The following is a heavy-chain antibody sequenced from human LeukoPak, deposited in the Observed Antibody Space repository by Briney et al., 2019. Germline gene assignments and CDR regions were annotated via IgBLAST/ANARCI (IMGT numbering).Heavy chain of an antibody. Sequence: PGGSLRLSCEASGFTFSDYYMSWIRQAPGKGLEWVSYISSTGSSTNYPDSVKGRFTISRDNAKNSLDLQMNSLRAEDTAVYYCARDQGHVMATDAFDLWGPGTLVTVSS. V-gene: IGHV3-11*05. D-gene: IGHD5-24*01. CDR2: ISSTGSST. CDR1: GFTFSDYY. CDR3: ARDQGHVMATDAFDL. J-gene: IGHJ3*01.